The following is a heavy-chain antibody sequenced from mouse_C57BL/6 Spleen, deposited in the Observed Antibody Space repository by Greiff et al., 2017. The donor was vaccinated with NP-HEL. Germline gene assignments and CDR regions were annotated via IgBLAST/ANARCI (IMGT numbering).Heavy chain of an antibody. CDR2: INPNNGGT. J-gene: IGHJ4*01. V-gene: IGHV1-22*01. CDR1: GYTFTDYN. CDR3: AIDPPFYYNAMDY. Sequence: EVQLQQSGPELVKPGASVKMSCKASGYTFTDYNMHWVKQSHGKSLEWIGYINPNNGGTSYNQKFKGKTTLTVNKSSSTAYMELRSLTSEDSAVYYCAIDPPFYYNAMDYWGQGTSVTVSS. D-gene: IGHD2-1*01.